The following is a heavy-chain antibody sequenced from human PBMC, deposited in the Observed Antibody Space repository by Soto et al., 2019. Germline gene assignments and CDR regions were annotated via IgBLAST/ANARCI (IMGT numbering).Heavy chain of an antibody. J-gene: IGHJ4*02. Sequence: PGGSLRLSCAASGLTFSDRYMDWVRQAPGKGLEWVGRIRKKTNSYTTEYAASVKGRFIISRDDSTNSLYLQMSSLKTEDTAVYYRTTVTTVDYYFDYWGQGTLVTVSS. CDR1: GLTFSDRY. CDR3: TTVTTVDYYFDY. CDR2: IRKKTNSYTT. V-gene: IGHV3-72*01. D-gene: IGHD4-17*01.